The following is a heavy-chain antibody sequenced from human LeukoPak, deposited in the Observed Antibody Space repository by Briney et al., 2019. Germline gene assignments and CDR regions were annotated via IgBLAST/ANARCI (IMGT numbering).Heavy chain of an antibody. D-gene: IGHD2-15*01. J-gene: IGHJ6*02. CDR2: IHTSGST. V-gene: IGHV4-61*02. Sequence: SETLSLTCTVSGGSISSGSYYWSWIRQPAGKGLEWIGRIHTSGSTNYNPSLKSRVTISVDTSKNQFSLKLSSVTAADTAVYYCARLVVVVAATRNTSYYYYYGMDVWGQGTTVTVSS. CDR1: GGSISSGSYY. CDR3: ARLVVVVAATRNTSYYYYYGMDV.